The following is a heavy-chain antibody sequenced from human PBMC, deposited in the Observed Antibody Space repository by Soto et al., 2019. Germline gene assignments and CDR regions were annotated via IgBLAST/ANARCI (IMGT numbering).Heavy chain of an antibody. CDR3: AKAKHGYCSGGSCRS. J-gene: IGHJ4*02. V-gene: IGHV3-23*01. D-gene: IGHD2-15*01. CDR1: GFTFSRYA. CDR2: ISGSGGST. Sequence: EVQLLESGGGLVQPGGSLRLSCAASGFTFSRYAMSWVRQAPGKGLEWVSAISGSGGSTYYADSVKGRFTISRDNSKNTLYLQMNSLRAEDTAVYYCAKAKHGYCSGGSCRSWGQGTLVTVSS.